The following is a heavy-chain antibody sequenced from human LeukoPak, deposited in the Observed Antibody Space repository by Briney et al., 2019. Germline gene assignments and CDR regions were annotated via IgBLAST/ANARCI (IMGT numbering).Heavy chain of an antibody. V-gene: IGHV4-4*07. CDR2: IYTSGST. Sequence: SETLSLTCTVSGGSISSYYWSWIRQPAGKGLEWIGRIYTSGSTNYNPSLKSRVTMSVDTSKNQFSLKLSSVTAADTAVYYCARRATMVRGVRGGYDAFDIWGQGTMVTVSS. D-gene: IGHD3-10*01. J-gene: IGHJ3*02. CDR3: ARRATMVRGVRGGYDAFDI. CDR1: GGSISSYY.